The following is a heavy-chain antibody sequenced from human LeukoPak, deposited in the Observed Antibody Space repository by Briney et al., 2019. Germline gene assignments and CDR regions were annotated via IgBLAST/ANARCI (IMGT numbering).Heavy chain of an antibody. V-gene: IGHV4-59*08. CDR2: IYYSGST. Sequence: SETLSLTCTVSGGSISSYYWSWIRQPPGKGLEWIGYIYYSGSTNYNPSLKSRVTISVDTSKNQFSLKLSSVTAADTAVYYCASLRYDLLESEKYYFDYWGQGTLVTVSS. D-gene: IGHD3-3*01. J-gene: IGHJ4*02. CDR3: ASLRYDLLESEKYYFDY. CDR1: GGSISSYY.